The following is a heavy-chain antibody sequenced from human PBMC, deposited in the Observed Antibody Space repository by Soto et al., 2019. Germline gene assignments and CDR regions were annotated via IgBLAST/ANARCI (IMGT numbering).Heavy chain of an antibody. CDR3: ARKVQVPVTINRWSFDF. CDR1: GASISNYY. J-gene: IGHJ2*01. CDR2: IHSTGST. V-gene: IGHV4-59*01. D-gene: IGHD4-4*01. Sequence: SETLSLTCSVSGASISNYYWSWVRQPPGKGLEWMGYIHSTGSTIYNPSLRTRVTMLVDTSKGQFSLKLNSVTTADTAVYYCARKVQVPVTINRWSFDFWGRGALVTVSS.